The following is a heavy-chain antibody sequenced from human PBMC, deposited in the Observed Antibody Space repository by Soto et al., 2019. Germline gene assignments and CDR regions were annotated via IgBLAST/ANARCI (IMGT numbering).Heavy chain of an antibody. Sequence: ASVKVSCKASGYTFTSYYMHWVRQAPGQGLEWMGIINPSGGSTSYAQKFQGRVTMTRDTSTSTVYMELSSLRSEDMAVYYCARAIYDSSGYYPPPGFDYWGQGTLVTVSS. CDR3: ARAIYDSSGYYPPPGFDY. J-gene: IGHJ4*02. D-gene: IGHD3-22*01. CDR2: INPSGGST. V-gene: IGHV1-46*01. CDR1: GYTFTSYY.